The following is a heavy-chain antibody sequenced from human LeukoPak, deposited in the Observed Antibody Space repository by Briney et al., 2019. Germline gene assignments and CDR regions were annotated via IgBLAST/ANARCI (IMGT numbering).Heavy chain of an antibody. J-gene: IGHJ5*02. CDR3: ARVSGTLRWIDR. D-gene: IGHD1-26*01. CDR1: GYTFTSYS. CDR2: INPTDGST. Sequence: ASVKVSCKASGYTFTSYSMHWVRQAPGQGFEWMGIINPTDGSTTSSQRFQGRVTMTRDMSTTTVYMELSSLRSEDTAMYYCARVSGTLRWIDRWGQGTLVTVST. V-gene: IGHV1-46*01.